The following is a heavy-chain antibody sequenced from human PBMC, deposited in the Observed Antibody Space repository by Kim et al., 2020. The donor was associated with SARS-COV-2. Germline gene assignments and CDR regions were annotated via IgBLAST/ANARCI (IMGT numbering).Heavy chain of an antibody. CDR2: IYSGGSST. J-gene: IGHJ4*02. CDR3: AKGRPGGSLRYFDY. CDR1: GFTFSSYA. D-gene: IGHD3-16*01. Sequence: GGSLRLSCAASGFTFSSYAMSWVRQAPGKGLEWVSVIYSGGSSTYYADSVKGRFTISRDNSKNTLYLQMNSLRAEDTAVYYCAKGRPGGSLRYFDYWGQGTLVTVSS. V-gene: IGHV3-23*03.